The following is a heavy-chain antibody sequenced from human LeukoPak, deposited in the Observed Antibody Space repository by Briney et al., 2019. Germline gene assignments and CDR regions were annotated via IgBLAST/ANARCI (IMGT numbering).Heavy chain of an antibody. V-gene: IGHV4-59*08. CDR3: ASFYCSGGSCYQYYSYYYMDV. CDR2: IFYTGST. J-gene: IGHJ6*03. CDR1: GGSISSYY. D-gene: IGHD2-15*01. Sequence: SETLSLTCTVSGGSISSYYWSWIRQPPGKGLEWIGYIFYTGSTNYNPSLKSRVTISVLTSKNRFSLKLNSVTAADTAVYYCASFYCSGGSCYQYYSYYYMDVWGKGTTVTISS.